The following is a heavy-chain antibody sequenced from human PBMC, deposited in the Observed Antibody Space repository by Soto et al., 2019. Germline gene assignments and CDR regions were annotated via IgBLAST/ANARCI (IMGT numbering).Heavy chain of an antibody. CDR3: VKDRMSYNSVWDAFDI. J-gene: IGHJ3*02. V-gene: IGHV3-23*01. D-gene: IGHD3-10*01. CDR1: GFSFSVYA. Sequence: GGSLRLSCAASGFSFSVYAMTWVRQAPGKGLQWVSSIGGGDDDRHYADSVKGRFTISRDNSKSTVPLQMNSLRAGDTAIYYCVKDRMSYNSVWDAFDIWGRGTMVTVSS. CDR2: IGGGDDDR.